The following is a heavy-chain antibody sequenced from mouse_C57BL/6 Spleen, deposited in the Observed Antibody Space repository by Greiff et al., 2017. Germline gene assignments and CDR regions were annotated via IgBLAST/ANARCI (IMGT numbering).Heavy chain of an antibody. D-gene: IGHD2-5*01. Sequence: VHVKQSGPELVKPGASVKIPCKASGYTFTDYNMDWVKQSHGKSLEWIGDINPNNGGTIYNQKFKGKATLTVDKSSSTAYMELRSLTSEDTAVYYCATYSNYGFAYWGQGTLVTVSA. V-gene: IGHV1-18*01. CDR3: ATYSNYGFAY. J-gene: IGHJ3*01. CDR1: GYTFTDYN. CDR2: INPNNGGT.